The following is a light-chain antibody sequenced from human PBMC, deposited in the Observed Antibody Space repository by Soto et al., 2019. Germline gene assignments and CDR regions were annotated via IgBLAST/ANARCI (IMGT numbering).Light chain of an antibody. CDR1: QSVRSTH. CDR3: QQYGSSRTWT. V-gene: IGKV3-20*01. CDR2: GAS. Sequence: EILLTQSPATLSLSPGERATLSCRASQSVRSTHLAWYQLKPGQAPRLLIYGASSRATGIPDRFSGSGSGTDFTLTISRLEPEDFAVYYCQQYGSSRTWTFGQGTKVDI. J-gene: IGKJ1*01.